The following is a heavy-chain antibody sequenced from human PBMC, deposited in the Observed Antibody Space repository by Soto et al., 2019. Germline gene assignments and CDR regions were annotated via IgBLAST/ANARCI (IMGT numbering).Heavy chain of an antibody. CDR1: GGSFSGYY. Sequence: QVQLQQWGAGLLKPSETLSLTCAVYGGSFSGYYWSWIRQPPGKGLEWIGEINHSGSTNYNPSLKSRVTISVDTSKNQFSLELSSVTAADTAVYYCARGGFAAAGTGWFDPWGQGTLVTVSS. CDR2: INHSGST. V-gene: IGHV4-34*01. CDR3: ARGGFAAAGTGWFDP. J-gene: IGHJ5*02. D-gene: IGHD6-13*01.